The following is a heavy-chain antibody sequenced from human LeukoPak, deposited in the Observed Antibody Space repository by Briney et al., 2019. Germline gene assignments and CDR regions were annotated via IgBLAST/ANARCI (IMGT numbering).Heavy chain of an antibody. CDR1: GGSISSYY. J-gene: IGHJ4*02. Sequence: SETLSLTCTVSGGSISSYYWSWIRQPPGKGLEWSGYIYYSGSTNYNPSLKSRVTISVDTSKNQFSLKLSSVTAADTAVYYCARGRTAMVFDYWGQGTLVTVSS. V-gene: IGHV4-59*01. CDR2: IYYSGST. D-gene: IGHD5-18*01. CDR3: ARGRTAMVFDY.